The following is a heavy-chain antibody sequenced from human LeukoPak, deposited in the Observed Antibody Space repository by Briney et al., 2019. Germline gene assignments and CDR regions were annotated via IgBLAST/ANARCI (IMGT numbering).Heavy chain of an antibody. D-gene: IGHD1-14*01. V-gene: IGHV1-2*02. CDR2: INPNGGGT. CDR3: ARRYSPTGPFDY. Sequence: ASVKVSCKASGYSFTGYFICWVRQAPGQGLEWMGWINPNGGGTSCAQKFQGRVTMTRDTSISTAYMELSRLGSDDTAVYYCARRYSPTGPFDYWGQGTLVTVSS. CDR1: GYSFTGYF. J-gene: IGHJ4*02.